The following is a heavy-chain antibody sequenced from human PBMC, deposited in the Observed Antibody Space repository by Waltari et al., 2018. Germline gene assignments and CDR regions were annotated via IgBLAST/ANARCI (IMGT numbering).Heavy chain of an antibody. Sequence: QVRLQESGPGLVKPSETLSLTCAVSGYSISSGYYWGWIRQSPGKGLEYIGNISGCTGTTYYNPSLKNRLTISKDTSKNQFSLKLSSVTAADTAVYYCARLSGSYYYFDYWGQGVLVTVSS. CDR1: GYSISSGYY. V-gene: IGHV4-38-2*01. CDR2: ISGCTGTT. CDR3: ARLSGSYYYFDY. J-gene: IGHJ4*02. D-gene: IGHD3-10*01.